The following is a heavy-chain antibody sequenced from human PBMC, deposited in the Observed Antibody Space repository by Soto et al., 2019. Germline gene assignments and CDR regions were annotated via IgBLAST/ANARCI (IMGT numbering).Heavy chain of an antibody. J-gene: IGHJ5*02. CDR2: ISAYNGNT. CDR3: ARDLFTMVRGEFDP. CDR1: GYTFTSYG. D-gene: IGHD3-10*01. V-gene: IGHV1-18*01. Sequence: ASVKVSCKASGYTFTSYGISWVRQAPGQGLEWMGWISAYNGNTNYAQKLQGRVTMTTDTSTSTAYMELRSLRSDDTAVYYCARDLFTMVRGEFDPWGQGTLVTVSS.